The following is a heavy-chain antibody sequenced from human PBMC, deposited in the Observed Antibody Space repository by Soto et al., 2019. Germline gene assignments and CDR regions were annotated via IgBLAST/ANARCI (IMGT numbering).Heavy chain of an antibody. CDR2: ISGRGGNT. CDR1: GFTFSNYA. J-gene: IGHJ4*02. Sequence: GGSLRLSCAASGFTFSNYAMSWVRQAPGKGLEWVSTISGRGGNTYYADSVKGRFTISRDNSRNTLYLQRDSLRVEDSAVYSCAKAGCSGGTCYLYYFDYWGQGALVTVSS. V-gene: IGHV3-23*01. CDR3: AKAGCSGGTCYLYYFDY. D-gene: IGHD2-15*01.